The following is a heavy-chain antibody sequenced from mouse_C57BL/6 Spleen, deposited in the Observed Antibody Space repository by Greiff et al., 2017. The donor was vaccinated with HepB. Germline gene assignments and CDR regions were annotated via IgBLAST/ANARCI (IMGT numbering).Heavy chain of an antibody. D-gene: IGHD1-1*01. Sequence: QVQLQQPGAELVMPGASVKLSCKASGYTFTSYWMHWVKQRPGQGLEWIGEIDPSDSYTNYNQKFTGKSTLTVDKSSSTAYMQLSSLTSEDSAVYYCARFYYYGSSPGDFDVWGTGTTVTVSS. CDR2: IDPSDSYT. J-gene: IGHJ1*03. CDR3: ARFYYYGSSPGDFDV. V-gene: IGHV1-69*01. CDR1: GYTFTSYW.